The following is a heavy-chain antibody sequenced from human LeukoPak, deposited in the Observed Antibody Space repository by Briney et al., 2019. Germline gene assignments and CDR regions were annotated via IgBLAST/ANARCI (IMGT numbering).Heavy chain of an antibody. CDR3: AKSVIAATNDAFDI. Sequence: ASVKVSCKASGYTFTGYYMHWVRQAPGQGLEWMGWINPNSGGTNYAQKFQGRVTMTRDTSISTAYMELSRLRSDGTAVYYCAKSVIAATNDAFDIWGQGTMVTVSS. CDR2: INPNSGGT. CDR1: GYTFTGYY. V-gene: IGHV1-2*02. J-gene: IGHJ3*02. D-gene: IGHD2-15*01.